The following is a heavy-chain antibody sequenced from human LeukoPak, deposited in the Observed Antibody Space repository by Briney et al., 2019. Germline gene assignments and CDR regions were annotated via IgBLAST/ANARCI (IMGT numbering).Heavy chain of an antibody. CDR1: GDSVSGYY. Sequence: PSETLSLTCTVSGDSVSGYYWSWIRQPPGKGLEWIGYIYYSGSTNYNPSLKSRVTMSVDTSKNQFSLELTSVTAADTAVYYCARDRFGRTTHFDYWGQGTLVTVSS. V-gene: IGHV4-59*02. J-gene: IGHJ4*02. CDR3: ARDRFGRTTHFDY. CDR2: IYYSGST. D-gene: IGHD3-10*01.